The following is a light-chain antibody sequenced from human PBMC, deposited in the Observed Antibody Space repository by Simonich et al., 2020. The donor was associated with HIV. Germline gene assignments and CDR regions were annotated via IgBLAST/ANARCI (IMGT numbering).Light chain of an antibody. Sequence: DIVMTQSPDSLAVSLGERATINCKSSQCVLYSSNNKNYLAWYQQKPGQPHKVLIYWASTRESGVPDRFSGSGSGTDFTLTISSLQAEDVAVYYCQQYYSAPITFGGGTKVEIK. CDR3: QQYYSAPIT. J-gene: IGKJ4*01. CDR1: QCVLYSSNNKNY. CDR2: WAS. V-gene: IGKV4-1*01.